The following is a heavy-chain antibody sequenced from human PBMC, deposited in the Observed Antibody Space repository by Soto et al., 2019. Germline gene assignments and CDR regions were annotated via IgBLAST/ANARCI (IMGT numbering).Heavy chain of an antibody. CDR1: GFTFSTYW. Sequence: EVQLEESGGDLVQPGGSLRLSCAASGFTFSTYWLHLVRQAPGKGLVWVASINSDGRITTYADSVKGRFTIPRDNSKNTLYLQMNSLRAEDTAVYYWARVATGSYSWRECWGQGTLVTVSS. CDR2: INSDGRIT. D-gene: IGHD1-26*01. J-gene: IGHJ4*02. V-gene: IGHV3-74*03. CDR3: ARVATGSYSWREC.